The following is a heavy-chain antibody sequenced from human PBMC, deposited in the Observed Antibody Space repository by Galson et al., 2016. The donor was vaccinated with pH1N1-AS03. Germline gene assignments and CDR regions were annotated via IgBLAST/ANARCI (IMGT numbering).Heavy chain of an antibody. CDR1: GFTFDDYA. CDR3: VKDFDKYTFGYGTFFDY. CDR2: ISWNSGSK. D-gene: IGHD5-18*01. Sequence: SLRLSCAASGFTFDDYAMHWVRQAPGKGLEWVSGISWNSGSKADSDAVKGQFTISSDNAKTSLYLQMDILRPEDTALYYCVKDFDKYTFGYGTFFDYWGQGTLVTVSS. V-gene: IGHV3-9*01. J-gene: IGHJ4*02.